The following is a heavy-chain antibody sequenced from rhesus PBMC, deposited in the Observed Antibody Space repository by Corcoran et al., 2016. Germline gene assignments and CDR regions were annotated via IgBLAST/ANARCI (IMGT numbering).Heavy chain of an antibody. CDR1: AGSMRSNY. J-gene: IGHJ6*01. V-gene: IGHV4-147*01. D-gene: IGHD6-37*01. CDR2: IHGGSGST. Sequence: QVLLQESGPGLVKPSETLSRTCTVSAGSMRSNYWSWIRQSPGKGLEWIGYIHGGSGSTSYNPSLKSRVTFSRDTSKNQFSRKLTSVTAADTAVYYCARLVAGSGLDSWGQGVVVTVSS. CDR3: ARLVAGSGLDS.